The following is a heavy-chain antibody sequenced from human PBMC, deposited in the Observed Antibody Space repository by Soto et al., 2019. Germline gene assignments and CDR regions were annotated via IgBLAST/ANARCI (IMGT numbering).Heavy chain of an antibody. CDR1: GGSISSSSYY. CDR2: IYYSGST. D-gene: IGHD1-26*01. V-gene: IGHV4-39*01. Sequence: QLQLQESGPGLVKPSETLSLTCTVSGGSISSSSYYWGWIRQPPGKGLEWIGSIYYSGSTYYNPSLKSRVTISVDTSKNQFSLKLSSVTAADTAVYYWARHLKWEPGHWFDPWGQGTLVTVSS. CDR3: ARHLKWEPGHWFDP. J-gene: IGHJ5*02.